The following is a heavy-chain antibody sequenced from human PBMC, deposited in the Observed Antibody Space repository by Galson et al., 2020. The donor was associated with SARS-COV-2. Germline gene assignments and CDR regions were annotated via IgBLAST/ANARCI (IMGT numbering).Heavy chain of an antibody. D-gene: IGHD2-2*02. V-gene: IGHV4-38-2*01. CDR2: FYYSQSS. J-gene: IGHJ4*02. CDR1: GFYITSGYY. CDR3: TRQRQPALYTVDY. Sequence: SETLSLTCAVSGFYITSGYYWGWVRQPPGKGLEWIVNFYYSQSSYYDPSLKSRVTISVDTSRNQFSLKLTSVTTADTAVYYCTRQRQPALYTVDYWGQGALVTVSS.